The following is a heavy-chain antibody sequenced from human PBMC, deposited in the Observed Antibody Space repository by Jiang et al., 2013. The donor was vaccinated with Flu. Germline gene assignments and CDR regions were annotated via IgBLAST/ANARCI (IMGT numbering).Heavy chain of an antibody. CDR3: ARQDVGHYYGINV. J-gene: IGHJ6*02. D-gene: IGHD1-26*01. CDR2: IYYSGSI. CDR1: GASISSYY. Sequence: GLVKPSETLSLTCTVSGASISSYYWSWIRQPPGKGLEWIGYIYYSGSINYNPSLKSRVTISVDTSKNQFSLKLSSVTAADTAVYYCARQDVGHYYGINVWGQGTTVTVSS. V-gene: IGHV4-59*08.